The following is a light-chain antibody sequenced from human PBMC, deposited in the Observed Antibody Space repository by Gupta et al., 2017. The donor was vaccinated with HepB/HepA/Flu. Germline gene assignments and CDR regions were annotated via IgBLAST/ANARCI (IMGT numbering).Light chain of an antibody. CDR2: WAS. V-gene: IGKV4-1*01. Sequence: DIVMTQSPDSLAVSLGGRATINCKSSRSVLYPSNNKNHLAWYQQKSGQPPKLLIYWASTREPGVPDRFSGSGSGTDFTLTISSLQAEDVAVYFCQQFDSIPVTFGGGTKVEIK. J-gene: IGKJ4*01. CDR3: QQFDSIPVT. CDR1: RSVLYPSNNKNH.